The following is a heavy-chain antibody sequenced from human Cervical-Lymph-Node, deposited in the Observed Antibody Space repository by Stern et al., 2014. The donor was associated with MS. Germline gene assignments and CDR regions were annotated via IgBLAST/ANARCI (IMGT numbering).Heavy chain of an antibody. CDR1: GYSFTSYW. D-gene: IGHD4-23*01. Sequence: EVQLVQSGAEVKKPGESLKISCKGSGYSFTSYWIGWVRQMPGKGLAWMGIISPADSYTRYSPSFQGQVPISADKSISTAYLQWTDLKSSDTAIYHCAGVVTPRDAFDIWGQGTRVTVSS. CDR2: ISPADSYT. J-gene: IGHJ3*02. CDR3: AGVVTPRDAFDI. V-gene: IGHV5-51*01.